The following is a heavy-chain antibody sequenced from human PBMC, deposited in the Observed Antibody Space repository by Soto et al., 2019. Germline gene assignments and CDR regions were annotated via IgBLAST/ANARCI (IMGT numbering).Heavy chain of an antibody. Sequence: SVKVSCKASGVTFSSYAISWVRQAPGQGLEWMGGIIPIFGTANYAQKFQGRVTITADESTSTAYMELSSLRSEDTAVYYCARGGIHCTNGVCSRIYYYYYYGMDVWGQGTTVTVSS. CDR2: IIPIFGTA. J-gene: IGHJ6*02. CDR3: ARGGIHCTNGVCSRIYYYYYYGMDV. D-gene: IGHD2-8*01. V-gene: IGHV1-69*13. CDR1: GVTFSSYA.